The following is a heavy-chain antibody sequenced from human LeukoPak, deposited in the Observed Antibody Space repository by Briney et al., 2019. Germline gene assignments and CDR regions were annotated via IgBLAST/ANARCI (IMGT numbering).Heavy chain of an antibody. CDR1: GGSIINYY. CDR3: ARWAGTGDFDY. J-gene: IGHJ4*02. D-gene: IGHD3-10*01. CDR2: IYYSGST. V-gene: IGHV4-59*01. Sequence: PSETLSLTCTVSGGSIINYYWSWIRQPPGKGLEWIGYIYYSGSTNYNPSLKSRVTISVDTSKNHFSLELSSVTAADTAVYYCARWAGTGDFDYWGQRTLVTVSS.